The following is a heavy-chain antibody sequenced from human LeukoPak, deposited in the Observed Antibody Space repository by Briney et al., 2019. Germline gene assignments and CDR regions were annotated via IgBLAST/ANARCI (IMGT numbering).Heavy chain of an antibody. V-gene: IGHV3-15*01. CDR1: GFTFSNAW. D-gene: IGHD2-15*01. J-gene: IGHJ4*02. Sequence: PGGSLRLSCAASGFTFSNAWMSWVRQAPGKGLEWVGRIKSKTDGRTTDYAAPVKGRFTISRDDSKNTLYLQMNSLKTEDTAVYYCTSTRLPNYFDYWGQGTLVTVSS. CDR3: TSTRLPNYFDY. CDR2: IKSKTDGRTT.